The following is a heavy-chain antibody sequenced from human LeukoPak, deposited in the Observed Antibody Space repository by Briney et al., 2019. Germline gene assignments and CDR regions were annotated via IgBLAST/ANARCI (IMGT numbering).Heavy chain of an antibody. Sequence: GGSLRLSCAASGFTIRANFMSWVRQAPGKGLEWVSIMYSVGSTFYADSVKGRFTISRDPSKNSLDLQMDSLRVDDTAVYYCARDLSGYSYGFGGDLWGQGTLVTVSS. D-gene: IGHD5-18*01. CDR3: ARDLSGYSYGFGGDL. V-gene: IGHV3-66*01. J-gene: IGHJ4*02. CDR1: GFTIRANF. CDR2: MYSVGST.